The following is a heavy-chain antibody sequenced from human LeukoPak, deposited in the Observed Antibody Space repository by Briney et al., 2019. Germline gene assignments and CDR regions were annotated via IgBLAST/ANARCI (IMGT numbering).Heavy chain of an antibody. V-gene: IGHV4-34*01. CDR1: GGSFSGYS. CDR2: INHSGSA. J-gene: IGHJ4*01. CDR3: ARQTNSGYDWRFDS. D-gene: IGHD5-12*01. Sequence: SETLSLTCAVYGGSFSGYSWSWIRQPPGKGLEWIGEINHSGSANYKPSLKSRVTMSVDTSKNQFCLRLSSVTAADTALYYCARQTNSGYDWRFDSWGHGTLVTVSS.